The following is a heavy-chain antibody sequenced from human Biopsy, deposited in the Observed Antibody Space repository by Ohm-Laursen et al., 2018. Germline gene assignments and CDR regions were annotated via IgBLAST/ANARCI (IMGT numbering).Heavy chain of an antibody. CDR1: GFSFDNYA. Sequence: SLRLSCAASGFSFDNYAMNWVRQAPGKGLEWISYISHIGSDIYYSDSVKGRFTISRDNAKNSLFLQMSFLRGEDTAIYFCARNRGSGTYQYIDYWGQGTPVTVSS. CDR3: ARNRGSGTYQYIDY. D-gene: IGHD3-10*01. CDR2: ISHIGSDI. V-gene: IGHV3-48*03. J-gene: IGHJ4*02.